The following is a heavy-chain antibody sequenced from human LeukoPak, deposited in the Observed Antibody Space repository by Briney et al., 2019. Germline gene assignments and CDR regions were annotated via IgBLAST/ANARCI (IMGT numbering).Heavy chain of an antibody. CDR2: ISGSGAST. J-gene: IGHJ4*02. CDR3: AKDWGFGELLYYFDY. D-gene: IGHD3-10*01. Sequence: GSLRLSCTAAGFTFRSYWMGWVRQAPGKGLEWGSAISGSGASTYYADSVKGRFTISRDNSKNTLYLQMNSLRAEDTAVYYCAKDWGFGELLYYFDYWGQGTLVTVSS. V-gene: IGHV3-23*01. CDR1: GFTFRSYW.